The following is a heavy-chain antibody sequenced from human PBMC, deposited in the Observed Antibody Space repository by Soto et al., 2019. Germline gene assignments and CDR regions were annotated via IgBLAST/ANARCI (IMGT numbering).Heavy chain of an antibody. CDR1: GYTFTSYD. J-gene: IGHJ4*02. Sequence: GASVKVSCKASGYTFTSYDINWVRQATGQGVEWMGWMNPNSGNTGYAQKFQGRVTMTRNASISTAYMELSSLISEDTAVYYCARVMPLEYYFDYWGQGALVTVSS. D-gene: IGHD2-2*01. CDR3: ARVMPLEYYFDY. CDR2: MNPNSGNT. V-gene: IGHV1-8*01.